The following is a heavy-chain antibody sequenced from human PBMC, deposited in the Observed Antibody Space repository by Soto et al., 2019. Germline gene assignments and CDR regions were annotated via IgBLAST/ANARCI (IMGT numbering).Heavy chain of an antibody. CDR3: ARESYSRDYPTWFDP. Sequence: PSETLSLTCTVSGSPISDHYWSWFRQAPGQGLEWVGYIYYTGTTTYNPSLKSRVTISLDTSKNQFSLKLSSVTAADTAVYYCARESYSRDYPTWFDPWGQGTLVTVSS. CDR1: GSPISDHY. V-gene: IGHV4-59*08. D-gene: IGHD2-21*01. J-gene: IGHJ5*02. CDR2: IYYTGTT.